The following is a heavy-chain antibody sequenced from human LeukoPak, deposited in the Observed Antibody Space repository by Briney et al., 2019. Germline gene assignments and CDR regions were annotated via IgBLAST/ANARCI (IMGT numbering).Heavy chain of an antibody. CDR1: GGSISTPDHY. CDR2: IYHSGST. J-gene: IGHJ5*02. CDR3: ARESESTIFGVVNRWFDP. V-gene: IGHV4-39*07. Sequence: SGTLSLTCTVSGGSISTPDHYWGWIRQPPGKGLEWMGIIYHSGSTYYNPSLKGRVTISVDRSKNQFSLRLTSVTAADTAVYYCARESESTIFGVVNRWFDPWGQGTLVTVSS. D-gene: IGHD3-3*01.